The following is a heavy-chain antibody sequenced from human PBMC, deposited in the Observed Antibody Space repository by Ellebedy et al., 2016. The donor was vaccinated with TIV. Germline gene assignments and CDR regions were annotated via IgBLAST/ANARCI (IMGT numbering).Heavy chain of an antibody. Sequence: GESLKISCAASGFPFAYYGMHWVRHAPGGGLEWVAFIGYEGSRKHYADSVRGRFAISKDNSKNTLYLQMNSLRSDDTAVYYCASSSTSPLGHWGQGTLVTVSS. CDR1: GFPFAYYG. V-gene: IGHV3-30*02. CDR3: ASSSTSPLGH. CDR2: IGYEGSRK. D-gene: IGHD2-2*01. J-gene: IGHJ4*02.